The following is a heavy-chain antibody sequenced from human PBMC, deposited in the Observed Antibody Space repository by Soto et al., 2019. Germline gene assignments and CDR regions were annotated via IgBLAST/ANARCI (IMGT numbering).Heavy chain of an antibody. CDR3: TTRTGGSYDYYYYYGMDV. Sequence: PGGSLRLSCAASGFTFSNAWMNWVRQAPGKGLEWVGRIKSKTDGGTIDYAAPVKGRFTISRDDSKNTLYLQMNSLKTEDTAVYYCTTRTGGSYDYYYYYGMDVWGQGTTVTVSS. D-gene: IGHD1-26*01. V-gene: IGHV3-15*07. CDR2: IKSKTDGGTI. J-gene: IGHJ6*02. CDR1: GFTFSNAW.